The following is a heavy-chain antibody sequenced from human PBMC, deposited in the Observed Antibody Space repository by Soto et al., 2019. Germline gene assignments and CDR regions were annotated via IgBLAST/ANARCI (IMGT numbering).Heavy chain of an antibody. Sequence: GASVKVSCKASGGTFSSYTISWVRQAPGQGLEWMGRIIPILGIANYAQKFQGRVTITADKSTSTAYMELSSLRSEDTAVYYCARDHCSSTSCYSPPLNYYYYYLDVWGKGTTVTVSS. J-gene: IGHJ6*03. CDR3: ARDHCSSTSCYSPPLNYYYYYLDV. CDR1: GGTFSSYT. D-gene: IGHD2-2*01. CDR2: IIPILGIA. V-gene: IGHV1-69*04.